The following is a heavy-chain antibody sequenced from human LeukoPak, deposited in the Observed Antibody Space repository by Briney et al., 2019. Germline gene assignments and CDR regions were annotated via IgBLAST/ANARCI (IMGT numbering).Heavy chain of an antibody. D-gene: IGHD1-26*01. Sequence: ASVKVSCKASGYIFTTYGISWLRQAPGQGLEWMGWISTYDGKTRYAQKLQDRVTMATDTSTSAAYMELRSLRFDDTAVYFCARDGRIVGPTTVDGYFDQWGQGTLVTVSS. CDR2: ISTYDGKT. V-gene: IGHV1-18*01. J-gene: IGHJ4*02. CDR3: ARDGRIVGPTTVDGYFDQ. CDR1: GYIFTTYG.